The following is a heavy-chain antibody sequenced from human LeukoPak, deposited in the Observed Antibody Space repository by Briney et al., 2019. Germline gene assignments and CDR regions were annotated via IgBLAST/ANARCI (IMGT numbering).Heavy chain of an antibody. J-gene: IGHJ1*01. Sequence: GGSLRLSCAASGFTFSSYGMHWVRQAPGKGLEWVAVISYDGSNKYYADSVKGRFTISRDNSKNTLYLQMNSLRAEDTAVHYCAGTFTYQHWGQGTLVTVSS. V-gene: IGHV3-30*03. CDR2: ISYDGSNK. CDR1: GFTFSSYG. CDR3: AGTFTYQH.